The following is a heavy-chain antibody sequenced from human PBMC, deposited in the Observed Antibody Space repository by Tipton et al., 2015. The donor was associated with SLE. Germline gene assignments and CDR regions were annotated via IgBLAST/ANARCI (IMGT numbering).Heavy chain of an antibody. D-gene: IGHD4-17*01. CDR1: GASVSTYY. CDR3: ARDVTTVTSYYFDY. CDR2: LYYSGSI. J-gene: IGHJ4*02. Sequence: TLSLTCTVSGASVSTYYWGWIRQPPGKGLEWIGYLYYSGSINYNPSLKSRVTISIDTSNNHFSLHLTSVTAADTAVYYCARDVTTVTSYYFDYWGQGTLVTVSS. V-gene: IGHV4-59*02.